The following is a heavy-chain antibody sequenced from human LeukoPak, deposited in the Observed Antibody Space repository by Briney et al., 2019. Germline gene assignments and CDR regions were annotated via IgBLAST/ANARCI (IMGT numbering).Heavy chain of an antibody. J-gene: IGHJ4*02. CDR3: ASALPPIAAAGTRALDY. CDR2: INTNTGNP. V-gene: IGHV7-4-1*02. D-gene: IGHD6-13*01. Sequence: GASVKVSCKASGYTFTSYAMNWVRQAPGQGLEWMGWINTNTGNPTYAQGFTGRFVFSLDTSVSTAYLQISSLKAEDTAVYYRASALPPIAAAGTRALDYWGQGTLVTVSS. CDR1: GYTFTSYA.